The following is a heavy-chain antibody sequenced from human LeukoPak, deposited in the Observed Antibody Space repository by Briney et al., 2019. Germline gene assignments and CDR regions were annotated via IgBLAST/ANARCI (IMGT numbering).Heavy chain of an antibody. J-gene: IGHJ4*02. V-gene: IGHV4-34*01. CDR1: GESFSGYY. Sequence: SETLSLTCAVYGESFSGYYWSWIRQPPGKGLTWIGETNRSGTTSYNPSLKSRVTISLDTSKSQFSLMLSSVTAADTAVYYCARGKYDSGGYYLDYWGQGTLVTVSS. D-gene: IGHD3-22*01. CDR2: TNRSGTT. CDR3: ARGKYDSGGYYLDY.